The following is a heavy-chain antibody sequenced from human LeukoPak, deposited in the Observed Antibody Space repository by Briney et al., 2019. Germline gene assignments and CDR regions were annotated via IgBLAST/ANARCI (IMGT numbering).Heavy chain of an antibody. V-gene: IGHV3-53*01. Sequence: GGSLRLSCVASGFTVSSNYMSWVRQAPGKGLEWVSVIYSGGSTYYADSVKGRFTISRDNSKNTLYLQMNSLRAEDTAVYYCAINHCSSTGCYPVYWGQGTLVTVSS. CDR3: AINHCSSTGCYPVY. D-gene: IGHD2-2*01. CDR1: GFTVSSNY. J-gene: IGHJ4*02. CDR2: IYSGGST.